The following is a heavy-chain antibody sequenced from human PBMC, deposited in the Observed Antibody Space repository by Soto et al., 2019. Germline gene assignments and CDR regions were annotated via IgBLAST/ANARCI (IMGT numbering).Heavy chain of an antibody. CDR3: ARVNQWGGYGMDV. D-gene: IGHD1-26*01. Sequence: GASVKVSCKASGYTFTSYAMHWVRQAPGQRLEWMGWINACNGNTKYSQKFQGRVTITRDTSASTAYMELSSLRSEDTAVYYCARVNQWGGYGMDVWGQGTTVTVSS. V-gene: IGHV1-3*01. J-gene: IGHJ6*02. CDR2: INACNGNT. CDR1: GYTFTSYA.